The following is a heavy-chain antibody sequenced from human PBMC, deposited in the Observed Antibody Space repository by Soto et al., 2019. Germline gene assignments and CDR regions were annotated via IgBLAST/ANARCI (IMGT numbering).Heavy chain of an antibody. CDR2: IYYSGST. Sequence: SDTLSLTCTVSVGSVTSYYWSCIRQPPGKTLEWIGTIYYSGSTNYNPSLKSRVTISVDTSKNQFSLKLGSVTAADTAVYFCARALYGSGVLDVWGQGTTVTVSS. D-gene: IGHD3-10*01. CDR3: ARALYGSGVLDV. J-gene: IGHJ6*02. CDR1: VGSVTSYY. V-gene: IGHV4-59*02.